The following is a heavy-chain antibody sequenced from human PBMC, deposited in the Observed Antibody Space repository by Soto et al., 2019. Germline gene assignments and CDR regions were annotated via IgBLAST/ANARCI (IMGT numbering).Heavy chain of an antibody. D-gene: IGHD1-26*01. Sequence: EVQLVESGGGLVQPGGSLRLSCAASGFTVSNNYMSGVGQAPGKGLEWVSLIYSAGSTYYADSVKGRFTISRDNSKNTLYLQMTSLRAEDTAVYYCAGNSHKVYWGQGTLVTVSS. J-gene: IGHJ4*02. V-gene: IGHV3-66*01. CDR3: AGNSHKVY. CDR2: IYSAGST. CDR1: GFTVSNNY.